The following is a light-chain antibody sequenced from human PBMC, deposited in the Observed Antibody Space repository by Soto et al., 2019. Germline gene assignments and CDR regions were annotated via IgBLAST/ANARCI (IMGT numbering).Light chain of an antibody. CDR1: QSVSSSY. CDR3: QQYNNWPL. V-gene: IGKV3-15*01. Sequence: DMVLTGSPGTLSLSPGERATLSCRASQSVSSSYLAWYQQKPGQAPRLLIYGASTRATGIPARFSGSGSGTEFTLTISSLQSEDFAVYYCQQYNNWPLFGGGTKVDIK. J-gene: IGKJ4*01. CDR2: GAS.